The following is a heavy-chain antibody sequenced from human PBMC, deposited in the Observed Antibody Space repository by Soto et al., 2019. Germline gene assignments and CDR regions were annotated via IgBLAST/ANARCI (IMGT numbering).Heavy chain of an antibody. J-gene: IGHJ5*02. CDR1: NGSFTDYF. V-gene: IGHV4-34*01. D-gene: IGHD3-3*01. CDR3: VARGMTYDFLSGPHPFDP. CDR2: INHRGGA. Sequence: SETLSLTCAAHNGSFTDYFWTWTRQSPGRGLEWIGGINHRGGATYNPSLRSRVTISIDTSKNHFSLSLRSLTAADTAVYYCVARGMTYDFLSGPHPFDPWGHGTLVTVSS.